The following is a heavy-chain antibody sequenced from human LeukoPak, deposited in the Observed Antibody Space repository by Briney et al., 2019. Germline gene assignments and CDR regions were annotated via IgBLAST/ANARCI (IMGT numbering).Heavy chain of an antibody. D-gene: IGHD2-15*01. CDR2: ISYDGSNK. CDR1: GFTFSSHW. CDR3: AKDLYLQYCRGSACYLNYYNMDV. J-gene: IGHJ6*02. V-gene: IGHV3-30*18. Sequence: GGSLRLSCAASGFTFSSHWMHWVRQAPGKGLEWVAVISYDGSNKYYADSVKGRLTISRDNSKNTLYLQMNGLRAEDTAVYYCAKDLYLQYCRGSACYLNYYNMDVWGQGTTVAVSS.